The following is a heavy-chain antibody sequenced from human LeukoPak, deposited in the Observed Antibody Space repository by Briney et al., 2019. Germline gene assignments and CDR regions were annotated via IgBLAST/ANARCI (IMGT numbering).Heavy chain of an antibody. CDR3: AKDRAGTTVVTLFDYYYGMDV. Sequence: QPGGSLRLSCEASGFIFSDYNMNWVRQAPGKGLEWLSYIDSSSSTIYYADSVKGRFAISRDNAKNSLYLQMDSLRAEDTAVYYCAKDRAGTTVVTLFDYYYGMDVWGQGTTVTVSS. D-gene: IGHD4-23*01. CDR2: IDSSSSTI. J-gene: IGHJ6*02. CDR1: GFIFSDYN. V-gene: IGHV3-48*04.